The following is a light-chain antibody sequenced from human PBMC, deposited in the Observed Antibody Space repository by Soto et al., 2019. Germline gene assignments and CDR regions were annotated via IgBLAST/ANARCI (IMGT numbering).Light chain of an antibody. CDR1: SSNIGAGYD. CDR3: QSYDSSLTLRV. V-gene: IGLV1-40*01. J-gene: IGLJ1*01. CDR2: ANT. Sequence: QLVLTQPPSVSGAPGQRVTISCTGSSSNIGAGYDVHWYQQLPGTAPKLLIYANTNRPSGVPDRISGSKSGTSASLAITGLQADDEADYHCQSYDSSLTLRVFGTGTKLTVL.